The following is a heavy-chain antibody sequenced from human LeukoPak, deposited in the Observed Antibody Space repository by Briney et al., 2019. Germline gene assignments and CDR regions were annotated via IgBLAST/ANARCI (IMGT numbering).Heavy chain of an antibody. CDR3: ARDLRGYSGYDPTQYYYYGMDV. D-gene: IGHD5-12*01. J-gene: IGHJ6*02. V-gene: IGHV3-30*19. Sequence: GGSLRLSCAASGFTFSSYGMHWVRQAPGKGLEWVAVISYDGSNKYYADSVKGRFTISRDNSKNTLYLQMNSLRAEDTAVYYCARDLRGYSGYDPTQYYYYGMDVWGQGTTVTVSS. CDR2: ISYDGSNK. CDR1: GFTFSSYG.